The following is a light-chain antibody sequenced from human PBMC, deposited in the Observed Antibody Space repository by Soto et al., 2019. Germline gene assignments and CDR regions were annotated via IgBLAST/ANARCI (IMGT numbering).Light chain of an antibody. CDR3: QQYGSSGWT. CDR1: QSVSSSY. V-gene: IGKV3-20*01. CDR2: GAS. Sequence: EIVLTQSPGTLSLSPGERATLSCRASQSVSSSYLAWYQQKLGQAPRLLIYGASSRATGIPDRFSGSGSGTDFTLTISRLEPEDFAVYYCQQYGSSGWTFGQGTKVENK. J-gene: IGKJ1*01.